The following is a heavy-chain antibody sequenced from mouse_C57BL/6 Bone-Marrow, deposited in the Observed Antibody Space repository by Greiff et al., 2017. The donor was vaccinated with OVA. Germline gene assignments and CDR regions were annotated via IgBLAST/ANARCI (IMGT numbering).Heavy chain of an antibody. CDR2: ISNGGGST. J-gene: IGHJ4*01. V-gene: IGHV5-12*01. CDR1: GFTFSDYY. Sequence: EVMLVESGGGLVQPGGSLKLSCAASGFTFSDYYMYWVRQTPEKRLEWVAYISNGGGSTYYPDTVKGRFTISRDNAKNTLYLQMSRLKSEDTAMYYCARRDGNYTYYAMDYWGQGTSVTVSS. CDR3: ARRDGNYTYYAMDY. D-gene: IGHD2-1*01.